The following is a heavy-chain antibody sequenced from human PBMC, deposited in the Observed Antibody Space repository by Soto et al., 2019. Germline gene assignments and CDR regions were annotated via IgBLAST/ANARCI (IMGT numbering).Heavy chain of an antibody. CDR3: ARDSNWSSDY. CDR2: IRSDSSGT. CDR1: EFTFSGYN. Sequence: EVQLVESGGGLVQPGGSLRLSGAASEFTFSGYNMNWVRQAPGRGLEWISCIRSDSSGTGYADSVKGRFTMSRDNAKNSLYLQRNSLRDEDTAVYFCARDSNWSSDYWGQGTLVAVSS. V-gene: IGHV3-48*02. J-gene: IGHJ4*02. D-gene: IGHD1-1*01.